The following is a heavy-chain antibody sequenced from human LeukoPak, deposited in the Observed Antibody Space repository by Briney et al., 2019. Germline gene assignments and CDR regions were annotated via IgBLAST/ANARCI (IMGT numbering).Heavy chain of an antibody. CDR3: ASGGVAGPYTFDY. J-gene: IGHJ4*02. CDR2: INHSGST. Sequence: PSETLSLTCAVYGGSFSGYYWSWIRQPPGKGLEWIGEINHSGSTNYNPSLKSRVTISVDTSKNQFSLKLSSVTAADTAVYYCASGGVAGPYTFDYWGQGTLVTVSS. D-gene: IGHD6-19*01. CDR1: GGSFSGYY. V-gene: IGHV4-34*01.